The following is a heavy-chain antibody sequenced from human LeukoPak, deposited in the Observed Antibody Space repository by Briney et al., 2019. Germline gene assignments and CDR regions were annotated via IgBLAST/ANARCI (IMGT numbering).Heavy chain of an antibody. Sequence: PSETLSLPCAVSGYSISSAYYWGWIRQPPGKGLEWIGTIYHSGNNYYNPSLKSRVTISVATSKNQFSLKVSSVTAADTAVYYCARQHPPPRISLVRGVEYWGQGTLVTVSS. J-gene: IGHJ4*02. CDR2: IYHSGNN. CDR1: GYSISSAYY. D-gene: IGHD3-10*01. V-gene: IGHV4-38-2*01. CDR3: ARQHPPPRISLVRGVEY.